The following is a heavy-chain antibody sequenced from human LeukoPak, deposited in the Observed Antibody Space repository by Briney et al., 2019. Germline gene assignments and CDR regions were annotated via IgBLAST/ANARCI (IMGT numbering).Heavy chain of an antibody. V-gene: IGHV4-59*01. CDR2: IYYSGST. D-gene: IGHD3-22*01. CDR1: GGSISSYY. CDR3: ARAEYYYDSSGYYNLYFDY. J-gene: IGHJ4*02. Sequence: SEILSLTCTVSGGSISSYYWSWIRQPPGKGLEWIGYIYYSGSTNYNPSLKSRVTISVDTSKNQFSLKLSSVTAADTAVYYCARAEYYYDSSGYYNLYFDYWGQGTLVTVSS.